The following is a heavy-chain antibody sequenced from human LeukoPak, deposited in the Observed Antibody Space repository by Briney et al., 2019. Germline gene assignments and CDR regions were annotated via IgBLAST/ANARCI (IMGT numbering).Heavy chain of an antibody. CDR1: GGSISSSSYY. CDR3: ARHRRRDIVAKAGESFNWFDP. D-gene: IGHD5-12*01. Sequence: SKTLSLTCTVSGGSISSSSYYWGWIRQPPGKGLEWIGSIYYSGSTYYNPSLKSRVTISVDTSKNQFSLKLSSVTAADTAVYYCARHRRRDIVAKAGESFNWFDPWGQGTLVTVSS. CDR2: IYYSGST. J-gene: IGHJ5*02. V-gene: IGHV4-39*01.